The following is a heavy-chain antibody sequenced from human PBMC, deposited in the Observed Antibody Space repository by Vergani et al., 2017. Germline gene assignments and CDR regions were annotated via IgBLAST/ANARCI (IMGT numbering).Heavy chain of an antibody. Sequence: QVLLVQSGAEVKKPGSSVKVSCKASGGTFSSYAISWVRQAPGQGLEWMGRIIPIFATANFAQKFQGRVTITADESTSTAYMELSSLRSEDTAVYYCASRDITIFGVVIIRGYYYYGMDVWGQGTTVTVSS. V-gene: IGHV1-69*13. CDR3: ASRDITIFGVVIIRGYYYYGMDV. CDR1: GGTFSSYA. J-gene: IGHJ6*02. D-gene: IGHD3-3*01. CDR2: IIPIFATA.